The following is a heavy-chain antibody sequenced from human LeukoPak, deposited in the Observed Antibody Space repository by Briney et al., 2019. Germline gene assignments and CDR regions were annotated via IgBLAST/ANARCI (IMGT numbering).Heavy chain of an antibody. D-gene: IGHD3-22*01. J-gene: IGHJ4*02. CDR2: IKQDGSET. Sequence: PGGSLRLSCAASGFTFSRYWMSWVRQAPRKGLEWVANIKQDGSETYYVDSVKGRFTISRDNARNSLCLQMNSLRAEDTAVYYCARDKGDYDTSGSLFIFGGQGTLVTVSS. CDR1: GFTFSRYW. CDR3: ARDKGDYDTSGSLFIF. V-gene: IGHV3-7*03.